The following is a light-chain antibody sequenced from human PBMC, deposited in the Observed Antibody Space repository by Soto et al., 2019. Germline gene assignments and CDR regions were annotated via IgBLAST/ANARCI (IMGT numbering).Light chain of an antibody. CDR2: GAS. J-gene: IGKJ4*01. CDR3: QRYDNWPLT. CDR1: QSLTSDY. Sequence: EIGVSQSPCTLSLSTGERATLSCRASQSLTSDYLAWYQQKPGQTPRLLIHGASSRATGIPDRFSGSGSGTDFTLTISRLEPEDSAVYYCQRYDNWPLTFAGRTKVDIK. V-gene: IGKV3-20*01.